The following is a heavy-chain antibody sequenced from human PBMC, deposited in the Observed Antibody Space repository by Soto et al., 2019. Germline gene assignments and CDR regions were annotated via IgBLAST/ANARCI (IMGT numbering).Heavy chain of an antibody. Sequence: PSETLSLTCAVYGGSFSGYYWSWIRQPPGKGLEWIGEINHSGSTNYNPSLKSRVTISVDTSKNQFSLKLSSVTAADTAVYYCARIEAGYSTTKYYFDYWGQGTLVTVSS. CDR2: INHSGST. D-gene: IGHD6-13*01. CDR3: ARIEAGYSTTKYYFDY. CDR1: GGSFSGYY. V-gene: IGHV4-34*01. J-gene: IGHJ4*02.